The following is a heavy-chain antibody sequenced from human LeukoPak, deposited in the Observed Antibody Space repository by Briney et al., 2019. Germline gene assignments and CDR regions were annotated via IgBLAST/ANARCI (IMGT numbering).Heavy chain of an antibody. Sequence: GGSLRLSCAACGFTYSSYDMHWVRQATGKGLEWVSAIGTAGDTYYPGSVKGQFTISRENAKNSLYLQMNSLRAGDTAVYYCARIRVARGVMITIDYWGQGTLVTVSS. J-gene: IGHJ4*02. V-gene: IGHV3-13*03. CDR3: ARIRVARGVMITIDY. CDR2: IGTAGDT. D-gene: IGHD3-10*01. CDR1: GFTYSSYD.